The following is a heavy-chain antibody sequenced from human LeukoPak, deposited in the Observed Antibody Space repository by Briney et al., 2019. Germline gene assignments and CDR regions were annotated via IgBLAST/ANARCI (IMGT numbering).Heavy chain of an antibody. J-gene: IGHJ3*02. CDR2: IYYSGSI. Sequence: SETLSLTCTVSGGSVSSGRYFWSWIRQPPGKGLEWIGYIYYSGSINYNPSLKSRVTISVDTSKGQFSLKLSSVTAADTAVFYCARGLPTPDAFDIWGQGTMVTVSS. V-gene: IGHV4-61*01. CDR1: GGSVSSGRYF. D-gene: IGHD4-17*01. CDR3: ARGLPTPDAFDI.